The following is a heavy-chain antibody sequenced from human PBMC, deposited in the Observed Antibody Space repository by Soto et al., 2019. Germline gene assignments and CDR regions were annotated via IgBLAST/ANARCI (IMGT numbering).Heavy chain of an antibody. J-gene: IGHJ6*02. D-gene: IGHD5-12*01. CDR1: GGSISSYY. CDR3: AREGLPGMDV. V-gene: IGHV4-59*01. Sequence: SETLSLTCTVSGGSISSYYWSWIRQPPGKGLEWIGYIYYSGSTNYNPSLKSRVTISVDTSKNQFSLKLSSVTAADTAVYYCAREGLPGMDVWGQGTTVTVSS. CDR2: IYYSGST.